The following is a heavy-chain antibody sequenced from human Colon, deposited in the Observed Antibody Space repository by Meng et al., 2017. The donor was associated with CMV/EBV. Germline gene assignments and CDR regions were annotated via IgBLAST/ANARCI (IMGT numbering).Heavy chain of an antibody. D-gene: IGHD4-23*01. CDR1: GFTFSSYW. CDR2: INSDGSST. Sequence: GESLKISCAASGFTFSSYWMHWVRQAPGKGLVWVSRINSDGSSTSYADSVKGRFTISRDNAKNTLYLQMNSLRAEDTAVYYCVYGGFFFNYWGQGTLVTVSS. V-gene: IGHV3-74*01. CDR3: VYGGFFFNY. J-gene: IGHJ4*02.